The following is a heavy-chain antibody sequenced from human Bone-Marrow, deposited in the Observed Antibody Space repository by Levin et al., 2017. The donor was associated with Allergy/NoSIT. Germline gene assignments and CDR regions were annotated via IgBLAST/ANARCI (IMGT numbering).Heavy chain of an antibody. CDR3: ARDSGTTGIDY. J-gene: IGHJ4*02. CDR1: GFTFGRNW. D-gene: IGHD1-1*01. CDR2: IKQDGIEK. V-gene: IGHV3-7*01. Sequence: QPGGSLRLSCAASGFTFGRNWMTWVRQAPGKGLEWVANIKQDGIEKYYVDSVKGRFSISRDNAKKSLYLQMKGLRAADTAVYYCARDSGTTGIDYWGQGTLVTVFS.